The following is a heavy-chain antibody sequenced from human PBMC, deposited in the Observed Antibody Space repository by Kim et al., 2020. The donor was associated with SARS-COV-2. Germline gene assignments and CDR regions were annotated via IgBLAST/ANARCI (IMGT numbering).Heavy chain of an antibody. CDR1: GYTFTGYY. V-gene: IGHV1-2*02. CDR2: INPNSGGT. D-gene: IGHD6-13*01. J-gene: IGHJ5*02. Sequence: ASVKVSCKASGYTFTGYYMHWVRQAPGQGLEWMGWINPNSGGTNYAQKFQGRATMTRDTSISTAYMELSRLRSDDTAVYYCARDRGSSWPHWFDPWGQGTLVTVSS. CDR3: ARDRGSSWPHWFDP.